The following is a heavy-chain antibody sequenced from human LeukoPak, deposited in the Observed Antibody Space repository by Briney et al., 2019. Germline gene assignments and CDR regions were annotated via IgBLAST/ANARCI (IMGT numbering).Heavy chain of an antibody. CDR1: GYSINSGYY. D-gene: IGHD1-14*01. CDR2: VFHSGTT. J-gene: IGHJ5*02. Sequence: SETLSLTCSVSGYSINSGYYWGWIRQSPGKGLEWIGAVFHSGTTFYNPSLKNRLTLLLDTSRNHFSLNLHSVTAADTAVYYCVRDQTYNWNHGWYDLWGQGPLDSVSS. CDR3: VRDQTYNWNHGWYDL. V-gene: IGHV4-38-2*02.